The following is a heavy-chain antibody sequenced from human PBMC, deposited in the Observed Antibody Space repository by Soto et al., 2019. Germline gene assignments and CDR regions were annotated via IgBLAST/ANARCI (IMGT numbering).Heavy chain of an antibody. CDR1: GFTFRTSW. Sequence: EVQLVESGGDLVQPGGSLRLSCAASGFTFRTSWMTWVRQAPGKGLEWVANIKEDGSQKNYMDSVKGRFTISRDNAKNSLYLQMNSLRDEDTAVYYCERDHGWSSFDYCGQGTLVTVSS. D-gene: IGHD2-15*01. V-gene: IGHV3-7*01. J-gene: IGHJ4*02. CDR3: ERDHGWSSFDY. CDR2: IKEDGSQK.